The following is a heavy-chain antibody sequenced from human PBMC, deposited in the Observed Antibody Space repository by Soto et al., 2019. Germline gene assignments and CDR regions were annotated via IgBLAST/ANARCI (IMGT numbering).Heavy chain of an antibody. D-gene: IGHD2-15*01. J-gene: IGHJ6*03. CDR3: ARGVGYCSGGSCYKFAYYYMDV. V-gene: IGHV4-34*01. CDR1: GGSFSGYY. Sequence: QVQLQQWGAGLLKPSETLSLTCAVYGGSFSGYYWSWIRQPPGKGLEWIGEINHSGSTNYNPSLKSRVTISVDTSKNQFSLKLSSVTAADTAVYYCARGVGYCSGGSCYKFAYYYMDVWGKGTTVTVSS. CDR2: INHSGST.